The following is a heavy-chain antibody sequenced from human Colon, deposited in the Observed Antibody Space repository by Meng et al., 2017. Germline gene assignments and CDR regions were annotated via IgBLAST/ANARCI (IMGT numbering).Heavy chain of an antibody. J-gene: IGHJ6*02. CDR2: IYYSGNT. D-gene: IGHD3-10*01. CDR3: TGGPHYYGFGYGLDV. CDR1: GGSISGEH. V-gene: IGHV4-59*01. Sequence: SETLSLTCTVSGGSISGEHWSWIRQPPGKGLEWIGNIYYSGNTNYNPALKSRVTISVDTSKNQISLEVTSVTAADTAVYYCTGGPHYYGFGYGLDVWGQGTTVTVSS.